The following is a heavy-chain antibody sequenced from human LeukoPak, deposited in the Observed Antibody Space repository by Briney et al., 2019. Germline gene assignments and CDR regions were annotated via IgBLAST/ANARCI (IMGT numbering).Heavy chain of an antibody. CDR1: GGSISSGDYY. CDR2: IYYSGST. Sequence: SETLSLTCTVSGGSISSGDYYWSWIRQPPGKGLEWIGYIYYSGSTYYNSSLKSRVTISVDTSKNQFSLKLSSVTAADTAVYHCARAWLWLRGWFDYWGQGTLVTVSS. D-gene: IGHD5-18*01. V-gene: IGHV4-30-4*08. CDR3: ARAWLWLRGWFDY. J-gene: IGHJ4*02.